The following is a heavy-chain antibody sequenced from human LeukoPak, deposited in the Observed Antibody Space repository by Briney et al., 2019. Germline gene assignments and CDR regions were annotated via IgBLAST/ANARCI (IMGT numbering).Heavy chain of an antibody. CDR1: GYTFTSYG. V-gene: IGHV1-18*01. D-gene: IGHD4-17*01. Sequence: ASVKVSCKASGYTFTSYGISLVRQAPGQGLEWMGWISAYNGNTNYAQKLQGRVTMTTDTSTSTAYMELRSLRSDDTAVYYCARATKTVTDWYFDLWGRGTLVTVSS. CDR3: ARATKTVTDWYFDL. CDR2: ISAYNGNT. J-gene: IGHJ2*01.